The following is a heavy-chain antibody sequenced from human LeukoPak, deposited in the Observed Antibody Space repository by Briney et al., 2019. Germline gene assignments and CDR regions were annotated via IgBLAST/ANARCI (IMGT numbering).Heavy chain of an antibody. CDR3: ARGIAARPPWFDP. Sequence: PSETLSLTCTVSGGSISSSSYYWGWIRQPPGKGLEWIGSIYYSGSTNYNPSLKSRVTISVDRSKNQFSLKMSSVTAADTAVYYCARGIAARPPWFDPWGQGTLVTVSS. CDR1: GGSISSSSYY. J-gene: IGHJ5*02. D-gene: IGHD6-6*01. V-gene: IGHV4-39*07. CDR2: IYYSGST.